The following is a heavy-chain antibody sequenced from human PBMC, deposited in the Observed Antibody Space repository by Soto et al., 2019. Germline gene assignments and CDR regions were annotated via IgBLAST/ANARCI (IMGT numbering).Heavy chain of an antibody. CDR3: GRGPSPRAPAGGTPYYYAMDV. D-gene: IGHD6-13*01. CDR1: GYDFTAYD. V-gene: IGHV1-8*02. Sequence: QVQLVQSGAEVKQSGASLKVSCKASGYDFTAYDINWVRQASGQGLEWMGWMNPINGAAGSARRFQGRVSMTRNTATGTAYLELTSLRSGDTAVYYCGRGPSPRAPAGGTPYYYAMDVWGQGTTVTVSS. CDR2: MNPINGAA. J-gene: IGHJ6*02.